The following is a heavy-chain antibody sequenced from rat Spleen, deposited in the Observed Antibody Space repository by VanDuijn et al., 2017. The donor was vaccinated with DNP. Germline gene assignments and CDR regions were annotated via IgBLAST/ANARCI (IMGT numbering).Heavy chain of an antibody. D-gene: IGHD1-11*01. CDR3: TRLYGGYRGWFAY. J-gene: IGHJ3*01. Sequence: QVQLEESGPGLMQPSETLSLTCTVSGFSVAVNGVGWVRQSLGKGLVWMGTIWTGGSTNYNSALKSRLRTSRDTSKSQVFLKMNSLQTADTAIYFCTRLYGGYRGWFAYWGQGTLVTVSS. V-gene: IGHV2-72*01. CDR2: IWTGGST. CDR1: GFSVAVNG.